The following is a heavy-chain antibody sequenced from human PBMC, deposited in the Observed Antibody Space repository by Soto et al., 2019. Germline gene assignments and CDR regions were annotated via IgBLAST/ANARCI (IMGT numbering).Heavy chain of an antibody. J-gene: IGHJ4*02. D-gene: IGHD3-10*01. CDR2: ISSSSSTI. CDR1: GFTFSSYS. CDR3: ATGSSGTYPSSFDY. V-gene: IGHV3-48*01. Sequence: GGSLRLSCAASGFTFSSYSMNWVRQAPGKGLEWVSYISSSSSTICYADSVKGRFTISRDNAKNSLYLQMNSLRAEDTAVYYCATGSSGTYPSSFDYWGQGTLVTVSS.